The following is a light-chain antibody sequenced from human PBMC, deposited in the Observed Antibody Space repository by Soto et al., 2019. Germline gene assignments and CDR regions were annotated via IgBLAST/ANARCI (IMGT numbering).Light chain of an antibody. CDR2: GAS. J-gene: IGKJ4*01. CDR3: QQYGHSPLT. CDR1: QSVSSNY. Sequence: EIELTQSPGTLSLSPGERATLSCRASQSVSSNYLAWYQQKPGQSPRLLIYGASSRATGIPDRFSGSGSGTDFTLTISRLEPEDFAVYYCQQYGHSPLTFGGGTKVEIK. V-gene: IGKV3-20*01.